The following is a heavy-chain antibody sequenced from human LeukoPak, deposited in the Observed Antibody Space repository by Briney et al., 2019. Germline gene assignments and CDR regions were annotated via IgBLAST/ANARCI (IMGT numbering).Heavy chain of an antibody. CDR3: ARMTMVVTFDY. J-gene: IGHJ4*02. D-gene: IGHD2-21*02. V-gene: IGHV3-48*01. CDR1: GFTFSSYS. CDR2: ISSSSSTI. Sequence: GGSLRLSCAASGFTFSSYSMNWVRQAPGKGREWVSYISSSSSTIYYADSVKGRFTISRDNAKNSLYLQMNSLRVEDRAVYYCARMTMVVTFDYWGQGTLVTVSS.